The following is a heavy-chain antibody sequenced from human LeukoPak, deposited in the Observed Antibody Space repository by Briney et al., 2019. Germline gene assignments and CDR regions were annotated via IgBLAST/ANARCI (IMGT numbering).Heavy chain of an antibody. Sequence: PSETLSLTCAVYGGSFSGYYWSWIRQPPGKGLEWIGEINHSGSTNYNPSLKSRVTISVDTSKNQFSLELSSVTAADTAVYYCARGYYYMDVWGKGTTVTVSS. J-gene: IGHJ6*03. CDR2: INHSGST. CDR1: GGSFSGYY. V-gene: IGHV4-34*01. CDR3: ARGYYYMDV.